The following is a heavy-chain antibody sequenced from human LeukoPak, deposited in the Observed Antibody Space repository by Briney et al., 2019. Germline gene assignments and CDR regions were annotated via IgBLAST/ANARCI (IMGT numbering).Heavy chain of an antibody. Sequence: TASETLSLTCTVSGGSISSYFWSWIRQPPGKGLEWIGEISHSGSTTYNPSLRSRVTISGDTSKKQFSLKLSSVTAADTAVYYCVTYYYGSSAPKRNYWGQGILVTVSS. V-gene: IGHV4-34*01. CDR2: ISHSGST. D-gene: IGHD3-22*01. CDR3: VTYYYGSSAPKRNY. J-gene: IGHJ4*02. CDR1: GGSISSYF.